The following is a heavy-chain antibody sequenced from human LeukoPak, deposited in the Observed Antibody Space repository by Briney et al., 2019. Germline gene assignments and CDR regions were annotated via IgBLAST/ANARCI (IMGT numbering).Heavy chain of an antibody. CDR3: VRDWGFQWLDP. D-gene: IGHD6-19*01. CDR2: IDTSRST. V-gene: IGHV4-61*02. CDR1: GGSITSGSYY. Sequence: SETLSLTCTVSGGSITSGSYYWSWIRQPAGKGLEWIGRIDTSRSTNYNPSLDRRLTISAATSMNQFTLKVRAVNAAATAVYYGVRDWGFQWLDPWGQGTLVTVSS. J-gene: IGHJ5*02.